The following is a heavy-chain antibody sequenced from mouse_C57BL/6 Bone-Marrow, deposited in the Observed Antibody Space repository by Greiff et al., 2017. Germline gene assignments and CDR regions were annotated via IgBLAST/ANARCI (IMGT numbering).Heavy chain of an antibody. J-gene: IGHJ4*01. Sequence: VQLKESGGDLVKPGGSLKLSCAASGFTFSSYGMSWVRQTPDRRLEWVATISSGGSYTYYPDSVKGRFTISRDNAKNTLYLQMSSLKSEDTAVYYCARRDYSYAMDYWGQGTSVTVSS. V-gene: IGHV5-6*01. D-gene: IGHD1-1*01. CDR1: GFTFSSYG. CDR2: ISSGGSYT. CDR3: ARRDYSYAMDY.